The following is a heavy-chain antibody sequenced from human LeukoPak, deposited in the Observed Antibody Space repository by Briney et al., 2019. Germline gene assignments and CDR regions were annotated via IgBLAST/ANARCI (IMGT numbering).Heavy chain of an antibody. CDR1: GFTFSSYS. CDR3: ARDGCTSTTCSTLGGFNH. J-gene: IGHJ4*02. V-gene: IGHV3-21*01. Sequence: GGSLRLSCAASGFTFSSYSMNWVRQAPGKGLEWVSSISSSSSYIYYADSVKGRFTISRDNGKNSLFLEMNSLRAEDTAVYFCARDGCTSTTCSTLGGFNHWGQGTLVTVSS. CDR2: ISSSSSYI. D-gene: IGHD2-8*01.